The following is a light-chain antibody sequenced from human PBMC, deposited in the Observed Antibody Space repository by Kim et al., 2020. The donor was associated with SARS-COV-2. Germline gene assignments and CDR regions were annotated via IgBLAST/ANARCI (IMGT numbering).Light chain of an antibody. V-gene: IGLV3-21*04. CDR3: QVWDSSSDHVV. J-gene: IGLJ2*01. CDR2: YYS. CDR1: NIESKS. Sequence: APGKTARVTRGGNNIESKSVHWYQKKPGQAPLLVIYYYSDRPSGIPERFSGSNSGNTATLTISRVEAGDEADYYCQVWDSSSDHVVFGGGTQLTVL.